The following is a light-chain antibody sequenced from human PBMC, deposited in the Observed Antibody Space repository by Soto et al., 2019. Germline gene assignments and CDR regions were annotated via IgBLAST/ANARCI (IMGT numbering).Light chain of an antibody. CDR2: GAS. CDR1: QGINSW. J-gene: IGKJ4*01. V-gene: IGKV1-12*01. Sequence: DIQMTQSPSSVSASVGDRVTITCRASQGINSWLAWYQQEPGKAPKLLIYGASSLQSGVPSRFSGSGSGTDFTLTISSLQPEDFATYYCQQAATFPRALTFDGGTKVEIK. CDR3: QQAATFPRALT.